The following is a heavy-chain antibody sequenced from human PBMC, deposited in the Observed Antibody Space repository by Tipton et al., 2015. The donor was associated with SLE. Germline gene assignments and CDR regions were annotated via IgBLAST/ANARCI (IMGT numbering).Heavy chain of an antibody. CDR2: IYYTGTT. CDR1: GHSVSRDYY. V-gene: IGHV4-38-2*01. CDR3: ARSHNWGWGYFDY. Sequence: TLSLTCAVSGHSVSRDYYWGWIRQPPGKGLEWIGSIYYTGTTYYNPSLKSRVTISFDTSKNHFSLKLSSVTATDTAVYYCARSHNWGWGYFDYWGQGTLVTVSS. J-gene: IGHJ4*02. D-gene: IGHD7-27*01.